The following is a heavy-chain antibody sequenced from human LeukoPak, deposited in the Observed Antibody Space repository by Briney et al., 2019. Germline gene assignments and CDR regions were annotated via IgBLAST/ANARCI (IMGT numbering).Heavy chain of an antibody. D-gene: IGHD3-10*01. CDR3: ARVQRLWFGELFSPYYYYMDV. CDR2: ISGSGGST. V-gene: IGHV3-23*01. Sequence: GGTLRLSCAASGFTFSSYGMSWVRQAPGKGLEWVSAISGSGGSTYYADSVKGRFTISRDNSKNTLYLQMNSLRAEDTAVYYCARVQRLWFGELFSPYYYYMDVWGKGTTVTVSS. CDR1: GFTFSSYG. J-gene: IGHJ6*03.